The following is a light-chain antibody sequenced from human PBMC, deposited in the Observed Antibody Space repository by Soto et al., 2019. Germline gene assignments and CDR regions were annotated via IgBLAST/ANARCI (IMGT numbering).Light chain of an antibody. V-gene: IGKV1-12*01. CDR2: AAS. CDR1: QDVSSW. CDR3: QQTHSFPIT. Sequence: DIQMTQSPSTLSASVGDRVTITCRASQDVSSWLAWYQRKPGEAPKLLIYAASSLQSGVPSRFSGSGSGTDFTLTISSLQPEDFATYYCQQTHSFPITFGQGTRLEI. J-gene: IGKJ5*01.